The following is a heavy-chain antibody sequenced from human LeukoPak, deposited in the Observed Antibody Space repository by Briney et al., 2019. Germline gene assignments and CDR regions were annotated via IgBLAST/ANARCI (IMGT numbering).Heavy chain of an antibody. Sequence: SETLSLTCTVSGGSFSSSSYYWGWIRQPPGKGLEWIGSIYYSGSTYYNPSLKSRVTISVDTSKNQFSLKLSSVTAADTAVYYCARHKITFGGVIVIIDYWGQGTLVTVSS. J-gene: IGHJ4*02. CDR3: ARHKITFGGVIVIIDY. D-gene: IGHD3-16*02. CDR1: GGSFSSSSYY. V-gene: IGHV4-39*01. CDR2: IYYSGST.